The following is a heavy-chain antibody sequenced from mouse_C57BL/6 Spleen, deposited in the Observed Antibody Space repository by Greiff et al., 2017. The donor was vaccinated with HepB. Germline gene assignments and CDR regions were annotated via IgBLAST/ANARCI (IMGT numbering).Heavy chain of an antibody. CDR3: ARNEATVVATDWYFDV. J-gene: IGHJ1*03. CDR2: IWSGGST. V-gene: IGHV2-2*01. Sequence: VQGVESGPGLVQPSQSLSITCTVSGFSLTSYGVHWVRQSPGKGLEWLGVIWSGGSTDYNAAFISRLSISKDNSKSQVFFKMNSLQADDTAIYYCARNEATVVATDWYFDVWGTGTTVTVSS. CDR1: GFSLTSYG. D-gene: IGHD1-1*01.